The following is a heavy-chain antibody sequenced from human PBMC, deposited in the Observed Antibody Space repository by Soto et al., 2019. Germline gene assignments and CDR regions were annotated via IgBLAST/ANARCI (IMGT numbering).Heavy chain of an antibody. J-gene: IGHJ6*02. Sequence: SETLSLTCTVSGDSISSGGYYWSWIRQPPGKGLEWIGYISHSERTYYNPSLKSRVIISVDTSKNQLSLKLSSVTAADTAVYYCARVRWLSGVPYYYYCMDAWGQGTTVTVSS. CDR2: ISHSERT. CDR3: ARVRWLSGVPYYYYCMDA. CDR1: GDSISSGGYY. D-gene: IGHD4-17*01. V-gene: IGHV4-31*03.